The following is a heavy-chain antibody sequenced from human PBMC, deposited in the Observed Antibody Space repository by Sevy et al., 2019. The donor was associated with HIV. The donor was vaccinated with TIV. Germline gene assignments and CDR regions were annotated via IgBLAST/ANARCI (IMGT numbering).Heavy chain of an antibody. CDR3: VRGTGPGSFLFDY. J-gene: IGHJ4*02. CDR1: GFSFSDYS. Sequence: GSLRLSCAASGFSFSDYSLSWVRQTPEKGLEWLSLISGSSSTIHYADCVKGRFTISRDNGKNSLCLQMNSLRVEDTAMYYCVRGTGPGSFLFDYWGQGTLVTVSS. V-gene: IGHV3-48*01. CDR2: ISGSSSTI.